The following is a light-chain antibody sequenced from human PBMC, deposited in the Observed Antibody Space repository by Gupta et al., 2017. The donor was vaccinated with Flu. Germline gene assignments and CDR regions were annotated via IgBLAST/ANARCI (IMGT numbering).Light chain of an antibody. CDR1: SSNIGSNY. V-gene: IGLV1-47*01. CDR2: RNN. Sequence: RVAISCSGSSSNIGSNYVYWYQQLPGTAPKLLIYRNNQRASGVPDRFSGSKSGTSASLAISGLRSEDEADYYCATWDDSLSGVVFGGGTKVTGL. J-gene: IGLJ2*01. CDR3: ATWDDSLSGVV.